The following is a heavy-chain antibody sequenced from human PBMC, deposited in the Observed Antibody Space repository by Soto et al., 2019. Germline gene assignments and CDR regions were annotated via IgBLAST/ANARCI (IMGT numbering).Heavy chain of an antibody. CDR2: ISSSSSTI. CDR1: GFTFSSYS. V-gene: IGHV3-48*01. D-gene: IGHD6-13*01. Sequence: EVQLVESGGGLVQPGGSLRLSCAASGFTFSSYSMNWVRQAPGKGLGWVSYISSSSSTIYYADSVKGRFTISRDNAKNSLYLQMNSLRAEDTAVYYCARGEGSLGFDPWGQGTLVTVSS. J-gene: IGHJ5*02. CDR3: ARGEGSLGFDP.